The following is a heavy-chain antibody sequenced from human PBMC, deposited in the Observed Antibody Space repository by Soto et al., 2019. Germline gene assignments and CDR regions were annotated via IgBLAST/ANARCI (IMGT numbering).Heavy chain of an antibody. D-gene: IGHD2-2*02. CDR2: IRSKAYGGTT. CDR1: GFTFGDYA. J-gene: IGHJ6*02. Sequence: GGSLRLSCTASGFTFGDYAMSWVRQAPGKGLEWVGFIRSKAYGGTTEYAASVKGRFTISRDDSKSIAYLQMNSLKTEDTAVYYCTREGPIGYCSSTSCHIPSYYYGMDVWGQGTTVTVSS. CDR3: TREGPIGYCSSTSCHIPSYYYGMDV. V-gene: IGHV3-49*04.